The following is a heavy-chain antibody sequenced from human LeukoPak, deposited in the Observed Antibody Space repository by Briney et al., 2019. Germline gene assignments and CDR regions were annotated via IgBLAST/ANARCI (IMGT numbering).Heavy chain of an antibody. J-gene: IGHJ4*02. D-gene: IGHD2-15*01. CDR2: ISSSSSYI. Sequence: GGSLRLSCAASGFTFSSYSMNWVRQAPGKGLEWVSSISSSSSYIYYADSVKGRFTISRDNAKNSLYLQMNSLRAEDTAVYYCARADSEDCSGGCCYFIGAVDYWGQGTLVTVSS. CDR1: GFTFSSYS. V-gene: IGHV3-21*01. CDR3: ARADSEDCSGGCCYFIGAVDY.